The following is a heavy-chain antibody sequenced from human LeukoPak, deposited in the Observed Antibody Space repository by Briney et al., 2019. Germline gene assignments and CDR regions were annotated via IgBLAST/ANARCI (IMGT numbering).Heavy chain of an antibody. CDR2: FDPEDGET. D-gene: IGHD5-24*01. J-gene: IGHJ4*02. CDR1: GYTLTELS. CDR3: AATGRDGYNPPDY. V-gene: IGHV1-24*01. Sequence: GASVKVSCKVSGYTLTELSMHWVRQAPGKGLEWMGGFDPEDGETIYAQKFQGRVTMTENTSTDTAYMELSSLRSEDTAVHYCAATGRDGYNPPDYWGQGTLVTVSS.